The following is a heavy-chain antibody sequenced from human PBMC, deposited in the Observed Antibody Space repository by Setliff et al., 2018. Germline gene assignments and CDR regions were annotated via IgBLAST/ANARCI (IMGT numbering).Heavy chain of an antibody. V-gene: IGHV3-30*02. D-gene: IGHD3-22*01. CDR2: IRHDGTNE. J-gene: IGHJ4*02. Sequence: PGGSLRLSCAASGFTSNMYGVHWVRQAPGKGLEWVAYIRHDGTNENYADSVKGRFTVSRDNSRNTLFLQMNSLRTEDTAVYYCAKDTHYYASSGHYCFDFWGQGTLVTVSS. CDR1: GFTSNMYG. CDR3: AKDTHYYASSGHYCFDF.